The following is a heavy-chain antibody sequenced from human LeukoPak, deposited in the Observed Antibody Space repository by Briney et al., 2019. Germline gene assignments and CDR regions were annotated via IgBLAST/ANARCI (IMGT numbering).Heavy chain of an antibody. D-gene: IGHD5-12*01. V-gene: IGHV3-30-3*01. CDR1: GFTFSSYA. Sequence: GRSLRLSCAASGFTFSSYAMHWVRQAPGKGLEWVAVISYDGSNKYYADSVKGRFTISRDNSKNTLYLQMNSLRAEDTAVYYCARVGYSGYGYYFDYWGQGTLVTVSS. CDR3: ARVGYSGYGYYFDY. CDR2: ISYDGSNK. J-gene: IGHJ4*02.